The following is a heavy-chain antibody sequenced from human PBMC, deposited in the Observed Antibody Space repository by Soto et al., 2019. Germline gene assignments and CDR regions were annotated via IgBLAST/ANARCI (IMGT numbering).Heavy chain of an antibody. J-gene: IGHJ1*01. CDR2: IFYSGST. Sequence: SETLSLTCTVSGGSVSSGSYYWSWIRQPPGKGLEWIGYIFYSGSTNYNPSLKSRVTISVDTSKKQFSLRLTSVTAADTAVYYCARGNYFYRSGYYPPYLYHWCQGTLVIVSS. CDR3: ARGNYFYRSGYYPPYLYH. V-gene: IGHV4-61*01. D-gene: IGHD3-22*01. CDR1: GGSVSSGSYY.